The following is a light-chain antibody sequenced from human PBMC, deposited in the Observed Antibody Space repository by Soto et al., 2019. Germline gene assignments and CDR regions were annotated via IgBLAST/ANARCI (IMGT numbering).Light chain of an antibody. Sequence: DIQMTQYPSTLSASVGDRVIITCRASQSISSWLAWYQQKPGKAPKLLISKASNLESGVPSRFSGSGSGTEFTLTVSSLQPDDFATYCRQQYYSYWTFGQGTKVEIK. CDR2: KAS. J-gene: IGKJ1*01. CDR1: QSISSW. CDR3: QQYYSYWT. V-gene: IGKV1-5*03.